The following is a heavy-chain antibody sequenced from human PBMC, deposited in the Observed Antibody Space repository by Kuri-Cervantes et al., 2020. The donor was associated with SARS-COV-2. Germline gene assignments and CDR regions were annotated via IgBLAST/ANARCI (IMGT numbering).Heavy chain of an antibody. J-gene: IGHJ3*02. CDR2: ISSSSSTI. D-gene: IGHD3-22*01. CDR1: GFTFSSYS. V-gene: IGHV3-48*02. CDR3: ARETLGPYYYDSSGYQNDAFDI. Sequence: GGSLRLSCAASGFTFSSYSMNWVRQAPGKGLEWVSYISSSSSTIYYADSVKGRFTISRDNAKNSLYLQMSSLRDEDTAVYYCARETLGPYYYDSSGYQNDAFDIWGQGSMVTVSS.